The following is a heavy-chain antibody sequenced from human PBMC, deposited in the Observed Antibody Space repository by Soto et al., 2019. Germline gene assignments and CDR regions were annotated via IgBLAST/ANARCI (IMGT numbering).Heavy chain of an antibody. CDR3: AEDLAYYYDSSGYTQDDAFDI. D-gene: IGHD3-22*01. CDR2: ISGSGGST. J-gene: IGHJ3*02. Sequence: GGSLRLSCAASGFTFSSYAMSWVRQAPGKGLEWVSAISGSGGSTYYADSVKGRFTISRDNSKNTLYLQMNSLRAEDTAVYYCAEDLAYYYDSSGYTQDDAFDIWGQGTMVTVSS. V-gene: IGHV3-23*01. CDR1: GFTFSSYA.